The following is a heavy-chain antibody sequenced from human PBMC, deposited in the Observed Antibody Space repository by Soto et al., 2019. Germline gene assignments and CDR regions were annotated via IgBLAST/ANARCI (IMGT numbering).Heavy chain of an antibody. V-gene: IGHV4-30-4*01. CDR1: GDSVSSVGFH. CDR2: IYNGGST. J-gene: IGHJ4*02. CDR3: ARTPVGLDTISYFDY. Sequence: PSETLSLTCTVSGDSVSSVGFHWAWLRRPPGNCLGWIGYIYNGGSTYYRPSLESPMNMSLDATITNYSLTMTSVTAADTAVYFCARTPVGLDTISYFDYWGQGTLVTVSS. D-gene: IGHD3-3*01.